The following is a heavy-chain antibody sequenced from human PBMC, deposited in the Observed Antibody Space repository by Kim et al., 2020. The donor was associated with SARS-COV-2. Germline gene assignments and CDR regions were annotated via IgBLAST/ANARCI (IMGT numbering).Heavy chain of an antibody. CDR2: ISGSAVST. Sequence: GGSLRLSCAASGFTFSSYGMSWVRQAPGKGLEWVSVISGSAVSTYYADSVKGRFTISRDNSKNTLYLQVNSLRAEDTAIYYCAKPFGGGSWSFDYWGQGT. J-gene: IGHJ4*02. CDR3: AKPFGGGSWSFDY. D-gene: IGHD3-16*01. V-gene: IGHV3-23*01. CDR1: GFTFSSYG.